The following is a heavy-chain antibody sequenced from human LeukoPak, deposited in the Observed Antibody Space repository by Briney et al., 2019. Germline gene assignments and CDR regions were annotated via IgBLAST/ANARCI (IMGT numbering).Heavy chain of an antibody. CDR2: INQDGSER. J-gene: IGHJ4*02. D-gene: IGHD1-26*01. Sequence: GGSLRLSCAASGFTLSSYWMSWVRQAPGKGLEWLANINQDGSERYYVDSVKGRFTISRDNAKNSLYLQMNSLRAQDTAIYYCARDTAGVDYWGQGTLVTVSP. CDR1: GFTLSSYW. V-gene: IGHV3-7*03. CDR3: ARDTAGVDY.